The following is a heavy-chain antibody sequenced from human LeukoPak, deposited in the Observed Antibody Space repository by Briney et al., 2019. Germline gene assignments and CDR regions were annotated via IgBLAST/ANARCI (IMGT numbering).Heavy chain of an antibody. CDR3: ARDKYQLPYEIDY. D-gene: IGHD2-2*01. CDR1: GYTFTNYG. CDR2: INTNTGNP. V-gene: IGHV7-4-1*02. J-gene: IGHJ4*02. Sequence: EASVKVSCKASGYTFTNYGMNWVRQAPGQGLEWMGWINTNTGNPTYAQGFTGRLVFSLGTSVSTAYLQISSLRAEDTALYYCARDKYQLPYEIDYWGQGTLVTVSS.